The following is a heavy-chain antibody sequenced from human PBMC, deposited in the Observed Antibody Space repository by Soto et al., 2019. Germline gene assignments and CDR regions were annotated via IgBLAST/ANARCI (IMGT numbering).Heavy chain of an antibody. Sequence: QVQLQQWGAGLLKPSETLSLTCAVYGGSFSGYYWSWIRQPPGKGLERIGEINHSGSTNYNPSLKSRVTISVDTSKNQFSLKLSSVTAADTAVYYCARVTYYYDSSGYTGRAAFDIWGQGTMVTVSS. J-gene: IGHJ3*02. V-gene: IGHV4-34*01. CDR3: ARVTYYYDSSGYTGRAAFDI. CDR1: GGSFSGYY. D-gene: IGHD3-22*01. CDR2: INHSGST.